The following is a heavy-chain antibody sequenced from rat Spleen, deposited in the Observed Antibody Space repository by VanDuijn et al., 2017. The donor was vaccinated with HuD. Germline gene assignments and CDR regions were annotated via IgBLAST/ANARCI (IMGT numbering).Heavy chain of an antibody. D-gene: IGHD1-11*01. CDR3: ARDAYGGYSVGFAY. Sequence: EVQVVESGGGLVQPGRSLKLSCAASGFTFSEYYIAWVRQAPTKGLEWVASISHDGGGTYYRDSVKGRFTISRDNANSSLYLQMDSLRSEETATYYCARDAYGGYSVGFAYWGQGTLVTVSS. CDR1: GFTFSEYY. J-gene: IGHJ3*01. CDR2: ISHDGGGT. V-gene: IGHV5-20*01.